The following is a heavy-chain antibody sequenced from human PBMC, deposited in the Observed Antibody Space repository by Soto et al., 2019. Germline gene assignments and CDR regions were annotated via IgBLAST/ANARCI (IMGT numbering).Heavy chain of an antibody. CDR1: GYTFTSYG. CDR2: ISAYNGNT. J-gene: IGHJ4*02. V-gene: IGHV1-18*01. CDR3: ARDRQVVPAATNDY. Sequence: QVQLVQSGAEVKKPGASVKVSCKASGYTFTSYGISWVRQAPGQGLEWMGWISAYNGNTNNAQKLQGRGTMTTDTSTSTDYMELRSLISDDTAVYYCARDRQVVPAATNDYWGQGTLVTVSS. D-gene: IGHD2-2*01.